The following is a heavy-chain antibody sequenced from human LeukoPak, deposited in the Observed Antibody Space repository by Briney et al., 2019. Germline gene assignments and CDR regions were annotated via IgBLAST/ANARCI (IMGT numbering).Heavy chain of an antibody. D-gene: IGHD3-22*01. CDR3: ARGGFRHFDP. J-gene: IGHJ5*02. CDR2: IKEDEIEI. Sequence: HAGGPLRLSCAASGFAFNSQTMSWVRQAPGKGLEWVASIKEDEIEIHYVDSVKGRFTISRDNAKDSLYLQMNSLRVEDTAVCYCARGGFRHFDPWGQGTLVTVSS. CDR1: GFAFNSQT. V-gene: IGHV3-7*01.